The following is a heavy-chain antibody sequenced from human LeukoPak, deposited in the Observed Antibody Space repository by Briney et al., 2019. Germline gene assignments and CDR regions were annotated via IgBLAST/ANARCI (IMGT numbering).Heavy chain of an antibody. D-gene: IGHD6-6*01. CDR2: IYYSGST. V-gene: IGHV4-61*01. CDR3: ARALPAAKYSTTFDY. CDR1: GGSISSSSYY. J-gene: IGHJ4*02. Sequence: SETLSLTCTVSGGSISSSSYYWSWIWQPPGKGLEWIGYIYYSGSTNYNPSLKSRVTISVDTSKNQFSLKLSSVTAADTAVYYCARALPAAKYSTTFDYWGQGTLVTVSS.